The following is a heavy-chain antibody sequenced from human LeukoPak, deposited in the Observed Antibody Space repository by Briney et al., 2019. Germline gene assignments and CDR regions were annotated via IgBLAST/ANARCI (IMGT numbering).Heavy chain of an antibody. CDR2: MNPNSGNT. CDR1: GYTFTSYG. CDR3: ARVHYYDFWSGPASAFDI. Sequence: ASVKVSCKASGYTFTSYGINWVRQATGQGLEWMGWMNPNSGNTGYAQKFQGRVTITRNTSISTAYMELSSLRSEDTAVYYCARVHYYDFWSGPASAFDIWGQGTMVTVSS. V-gene: IGHV1-8*03. J-gene: IGHJ3*02. D-gene: IGHD3-3*01.